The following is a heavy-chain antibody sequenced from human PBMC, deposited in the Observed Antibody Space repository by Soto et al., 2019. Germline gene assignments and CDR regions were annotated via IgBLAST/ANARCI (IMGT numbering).Heavy chain of an antibody. V-gene: IGHV1-69*01. CDR3: ARVFYGDYLTGDYYYYGMDV. J-gene: IGHJ6*02. CDR1: GGTFSSYA. Sequence: QVQLVQSGAEVKKPGSSVKVSCKASGGTFSSYAISWVRQAPGQGLEWMGGIIPIFGTANYAQKFQGRVTITADESTSTAYMELSSLRSEDTAVYYCARVFYGDYLTGDYYYYGMDVWGQGTTVTVSS. D-gene: IGHD4-17*01. CDR2: IIPIFGTA.